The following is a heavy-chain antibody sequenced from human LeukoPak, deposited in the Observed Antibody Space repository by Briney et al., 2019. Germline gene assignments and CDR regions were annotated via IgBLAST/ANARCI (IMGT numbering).Heavy chain of an antibody. J-gene: IGHJ4*02. Sequence: PGGSLRLSCAASGFTFDDYAMHWVRQAPGKGLEWVSLISGDGGSTYYADSVKGRFTISRDNSKHSPYLHMNSLRTEDTALYYCAKDYYDSSGYMVHFDYWGQGTLVTVSS. CDR3: AKDYYDSSGYMVHFDY. CDR2: ISGDGGST. CDR1: GFTFDDYA. V-gene: IGHV3-43*02. D-gene: IGHD3-22*01.